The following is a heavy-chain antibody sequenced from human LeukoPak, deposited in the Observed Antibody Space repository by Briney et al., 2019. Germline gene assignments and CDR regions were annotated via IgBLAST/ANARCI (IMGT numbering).Heavy chain of an antibody. CDR1: GGSISSSSYY. CDR2: IFYSGST. D-gene: IGHD3-10*01. CDR3: GSTYYPLDY. J-gene: IGHJ4*02. Sequence: ETLSLTCTVSGGSISSSSYYWDWIRQPPGKGLEWIGNIFYSGSTSYNPSLKSRVTISVDSSKNQFSLKLSSVTAADTAVYYCGSTYYPLDYWGQGTLVTVS. V-gene: IGHV4-39*01.